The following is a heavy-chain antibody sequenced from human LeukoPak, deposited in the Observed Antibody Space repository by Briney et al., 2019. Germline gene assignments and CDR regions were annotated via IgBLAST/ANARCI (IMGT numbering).Heavy chain of an antibody. J-gene: IGHJ4*02. CDR3: ARGPSTDIVVVPAAITPFDY. CDR2: INHSGST. D-gene: IGHD2-2*02. V-gene: IGHV4-34*01. Sequence: PSETPSLTCAVYGGSFSGYYWSWIRQPPGKGLEWIGEINHSGSTNYNPSLKSRVTISVDTSKNQFSLKLSSVTAADTAVYYCARGPSTDIVVVPAAITPFDYWGQGTLVTVSS. CDR1: GGSFSGYY.